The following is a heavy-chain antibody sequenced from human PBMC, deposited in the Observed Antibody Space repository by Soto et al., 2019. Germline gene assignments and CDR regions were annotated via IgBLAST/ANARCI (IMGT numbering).Heavy chain of an antibody. Sequence: EVQLLESGGGLVQPGGSLRLSCAASGFTFSSYAMSWVRQAPGKGLEWVSAISGSGGSTYYADSVKGRFTISRDNSKNTRYLQMNSLRAEDTAVYYCATDYVVVPAAIDYWGQGTLVTVSS. V-gene: IGHV3-23*01. CDR1: GFTFSSYA. J-gene: IGHJ4*02. CDR2: ISGSGGST. CDR3: ATDYVVVPAAIDY. D-gene: IGHD2-2*01.